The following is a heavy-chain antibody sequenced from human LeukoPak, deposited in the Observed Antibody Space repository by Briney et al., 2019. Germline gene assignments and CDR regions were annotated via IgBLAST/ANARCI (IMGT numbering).Heavy chain of an antibody. Sequence: GGSLRLSCAASGITFSSFAMTWLRQAPGKGLEWVSVISGSGDTTYYADSVKGRFTISRDNSKNTLYLQMNSLRAEDTAVYYCAKYDSSGYYYVVPTDYWGQGTLVTVSS. J-gene: IGHJ4*02. CDR1: GITFSSFA. D-gene: IGHD3-22*01. CDR3: AKYDSSGYYYVVPTDY. CDR2: ISGSGDTT. V-gene: IGHV3-23*01.